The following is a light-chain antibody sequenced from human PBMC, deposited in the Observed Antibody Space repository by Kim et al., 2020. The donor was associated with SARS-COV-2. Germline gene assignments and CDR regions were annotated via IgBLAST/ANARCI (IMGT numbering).Light chain of an antibody. Sequence: LTQPPSASGTPGQRVTISCSGRSSNIGSDFVYWYQQFPGTAPKLLIYRNSERPSGVPDRFSGSNSGTSASLAISGLRSEDEADYYCAAWDDSLSGPVFGGGTQLTVL. V-gene: IGLV1-47*01. CDR2: RNS. CDR1: SSNIGSDF. CDR3: AAWDDSLSGPV. J-gene: IGLJ3*02.